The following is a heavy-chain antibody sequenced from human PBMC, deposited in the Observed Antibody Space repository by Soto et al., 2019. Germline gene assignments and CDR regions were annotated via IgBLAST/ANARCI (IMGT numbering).Heavy chain of an antibody. CDR2: ISSSSSYI. D-gene: IGHD5-12*01. V-gene: IGHV3-21*01. CDR3: ARDQERYSGYINLYY. CDR1: GFTFSSYS. J-gene: IGHJ4*02. Sequence: GGSLRLSCAASGFTFSSYSMNWVRQAPGKGLEWVSSISSSSSYIYYADSVKGRFTISRDNAKNSLYLQMNSLRAEDTAVYYCARDQERYSGYINLYYWGQGTLVTVSS.